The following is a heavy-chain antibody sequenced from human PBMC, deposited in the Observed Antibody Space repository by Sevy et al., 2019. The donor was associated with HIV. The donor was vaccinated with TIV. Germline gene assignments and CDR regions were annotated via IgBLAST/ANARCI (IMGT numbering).Heavy chain of an antibody. CDR3: ARGATFYSDSSGRVLSVLGAFDI. CDR2: IFSGGGT. J-gene: IGHJ3*02. V-gene: IGHV3-53*01. Sequence: GGSLRLSCAASGFTVSSNYMSWVRQAPGKGLEWVSIIFSGGGTYYADSVQGRLTSSRDNSKNMVYLQMKSLKAEETAVFYCARGATFYSDSSGRVLSVLGAFDIWGRGTMVTVSS. CDR1: GFTVSSNY. D-gene: IGHD3-22*01.